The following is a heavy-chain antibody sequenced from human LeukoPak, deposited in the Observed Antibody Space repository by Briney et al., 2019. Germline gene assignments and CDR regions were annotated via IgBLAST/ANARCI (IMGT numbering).Heavy chain of an antibody. V-gene: IGHV3-30*02. Sequence: GGSLRLSCAASGFTFSTYGMHWVRQAPGKGLEWVAFIRYDGSNKYYADSVKGRFTISRDNSKNTLYLQMNSLRAEDTAVYYCAKDRSGSYSQGLDYWGQGTLVTVSS. CDR2: IRYDGSNK. J-gene: IGHJ4*02. D-gene: IGHD1-26*01. CDR3: AKDRSGSYSQGLDY. CDR1: GFTFSTYG.